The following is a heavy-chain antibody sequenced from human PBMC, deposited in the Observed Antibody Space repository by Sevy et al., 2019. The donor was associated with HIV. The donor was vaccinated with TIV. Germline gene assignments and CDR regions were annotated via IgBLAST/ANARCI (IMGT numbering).Heavy chain of an antibody. CDR1: GFTFSSYA. D-gene: IGHD3-22*01. CDR2: ISSNGGST. Sequence: VGSLRLSCSASGFTFSSYAMHWVRQAPGKGLEYVSAISSNGGSTYYADSVKGRFTISRDNSKNTLYLQMSSLGAEDTAVYYCVKDPGWYYYDLFDYWGQGTLVTVSS. J-gene: IGHJ4*02. CDR3: VKDPGWYYYDLFDY. V-gene: IGHV3-64D*06.